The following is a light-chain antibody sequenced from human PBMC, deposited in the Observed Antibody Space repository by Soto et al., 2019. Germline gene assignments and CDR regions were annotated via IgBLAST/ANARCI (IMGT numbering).Light chain of an antibody. Sequence: DIQMTQSPSSLSASVGDRVTITCRASQSISSYLNWYQQKPGKAPKLLIYAASSLQSGVPSRFSGSGSGTDFTLTASSLQPENFATYYCQQSYSTLTFGPATKVDIK. J-gene: IGKJ3*01. CDR3: QQSYSTLT. CDR2: AAS. CDR1: QSISSY. V-gene: IGKV1-39*01.